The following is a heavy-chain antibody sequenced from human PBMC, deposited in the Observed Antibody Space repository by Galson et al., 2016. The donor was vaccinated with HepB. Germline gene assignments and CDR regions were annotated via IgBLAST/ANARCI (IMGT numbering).Heavy chain of an antibody. CDR1: GGSISSSSHY. CDR2: IYYSGST. CDR3: ASFKFPRGSGWYRGDSAFDI. D-gene: IGHD6-19*01. Sequence: ETLSLTCTVSGGSISSSSHYWGWLRQPPGKGLEWIGSIYYSGSTYYNPSLKSRVTISVGTSKNQFSLKLSSVTAADTAVYYCASFKFPRGSGWYRGDSAFDIWGQGTMVTVSS. J-gene: IGHJ3*02. V-gene: IGHV4-39*01.